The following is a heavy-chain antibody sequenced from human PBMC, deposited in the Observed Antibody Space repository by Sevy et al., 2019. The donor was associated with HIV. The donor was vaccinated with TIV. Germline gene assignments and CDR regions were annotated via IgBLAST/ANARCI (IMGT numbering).Heavy chain of an antibody. Sequence: GGSLRLSCAASGFTVNSNYMTWVRQAPGKGLEGVSVIHSDDTTYHADSVKDRFTISRDNFKNTLYLHMSSLRAEETAVYYCARGKSGYGYALNYWGQGTLVTVSS. CDR1: GFTVNSNY. J-gene: IGHJ4*02. D-gene: IGHD5-18*01. V-gene: IGHV3-66*01. CDR2: IHSDDTT. CDR3: ARGKSGYGYALNY.